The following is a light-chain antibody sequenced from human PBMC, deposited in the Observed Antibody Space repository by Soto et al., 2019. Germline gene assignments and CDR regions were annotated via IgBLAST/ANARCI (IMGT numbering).Light chain of an antibody. V-gene: IGKV3-15*01. Sequence: EIVMTQSPATLSVSPGERVTLSCRASQSVSSNLAWFQQNPGQAPRLLIYGASTRATGIPARFSGSGSGTDFTLTISSLQPDDFATYYCQHYNSYSEAFGQGTKVELK. CDR2: GAS. CDR3: QHYNSYSEA. J-gene: IGKJ1*01. CDR1: QSVSSN.